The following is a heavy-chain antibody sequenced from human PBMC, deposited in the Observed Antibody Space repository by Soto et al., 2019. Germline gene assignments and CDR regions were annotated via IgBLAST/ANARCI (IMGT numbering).Heavy chain of an antibody. CDR1: GFTFSNFW. V-gene: IGHV3-7*03. CDR2: INRDGNEI. J-gene: IGHJ4*02. D-gene: IGHD1-26*01. Sequence: GGSLRLSCGSSGFTFSNFWMSWVRQAPGKGLEWVANINRDGNEIYYVDSVKGRFTISRDNAKNSLYLQMNSLRAEDTAVYYCAKMSGSYYLGYFDYWGQGTLVTVSS. CDR3: AKMSGSYYLGYFDY.